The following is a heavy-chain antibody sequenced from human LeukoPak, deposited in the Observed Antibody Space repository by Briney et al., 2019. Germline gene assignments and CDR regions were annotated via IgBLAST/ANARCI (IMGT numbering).Heavy chain of an antibody. CDR3: AKDNYYDSSGYFDY. Sequence: PGRSLRLSCAASGFTFDDYAMHWVRQAPGKGLEWVSGISWNSGSIGYADSVKGRFTISRDNAKNSLYLQMNSPRAEDTALYYCAKDNYYDSSGYFDYWGQGTLVTVSS. CDR1: GFTFDDYA. J-gene: IGHJ4*02. V-gene: IGHV3-9*01. CDR2: ISWNSGSI. D-gene: IGHD3-22*01.